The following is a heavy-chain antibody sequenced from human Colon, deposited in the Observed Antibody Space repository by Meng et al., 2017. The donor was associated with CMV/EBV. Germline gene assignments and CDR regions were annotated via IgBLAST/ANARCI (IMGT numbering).Heavy chain of an antibody. CDR2: IYSGGGTV. V-gene: IGHV3-23*03. CDR3: ARESSGGGFDP. CDR1: ASTLSTYA. J-gene: IGHJ5*02. D-gene: IGHD1-1*01. Sequence: GESLKISCAASASTLSTYAMSWVRQAPGKGLECVSHIYSGGGTVQYADSVKGRFTISRDNAKNSLYLQMNSLRAEDTAVYYCARESSGGGFDPWGQGTPGTVSS.